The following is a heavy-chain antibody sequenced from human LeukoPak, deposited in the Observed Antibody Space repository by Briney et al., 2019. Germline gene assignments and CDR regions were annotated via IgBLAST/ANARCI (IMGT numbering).Heavy chain of an antibody. J-gene: IGHJ5*02. V-gene: IGHV4-4*07. Sequence: PSETLSLTCTVSGGSISSYYWSWIRQPAGKGLEWIGRIYTSGSTNYNPSLKSRVTMSVDTSKNQFSLKLNSVTAADTAVYYCARASLGYCSSPTCYTDWFDPWGQGTLVTVSS. D-gene: IGHD2-2*01. CDR3: ARASLGYCSSPTCYTDWFDP. CDR1: GGSISSYY. CDR2: IYTSGST.